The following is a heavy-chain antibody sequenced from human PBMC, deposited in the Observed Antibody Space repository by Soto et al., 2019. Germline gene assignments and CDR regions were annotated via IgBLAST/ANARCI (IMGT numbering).Heavy chain of an antibody. V-gene: IGHV3-30-3*01. CDR3: AREEYGQHYFDY. Sequence: QVRLVESGGGVVQPGTSLRLSCVASGFTFRNHDMHWVRQPPGKGLEWVAIISYDGSNRYYADSVKGRFTISRDNSEYTLSLQMNSLRSEDTAVYYCAREEYGQHYFDYWGQGTLVTVSS. D-gene: IGHD4-17*01. CDR1: GFTFRNHD. J-gene: IGHJ4*02. CDR2: ISYDGSNR.